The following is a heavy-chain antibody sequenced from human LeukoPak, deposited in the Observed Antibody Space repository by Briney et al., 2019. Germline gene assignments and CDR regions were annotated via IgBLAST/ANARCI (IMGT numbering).Heavy chain of an antibody. J-gene: IGHJ6*02. CDR3: ASWPLASTVTNWYYGMDV. CDR2: LYDSGST. CDR1: GGLICSYY. Sequence: SETLSLTCTVSGGLICSYYWSSLRQRPGKGLGCSGYLYDSGSTNYNPSLKSRVTISVDTSKNQFSLKLSSVPAADTAVYYCASWPLASTVTNWYYGMDVWGQGTTVTVSS. D-gene: IGHD4-17*01. V-gene: IGHV4-59*08.